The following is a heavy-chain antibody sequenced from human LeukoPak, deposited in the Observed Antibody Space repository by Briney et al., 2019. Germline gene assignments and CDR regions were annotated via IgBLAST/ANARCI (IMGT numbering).Heavy chain of an antibody. J-gene: IGHJ3*02. D-gene: IGHD2-21*01. CDR3: ARFVGPYCGGDCYDAFDI. Sequence: GESLKISCKGSGYSFTSYWIGWVRQMPGKGLEWMGIIYPGDSDTRYSPSFQGQVTISADKSISTAYLQWSSLKASDTAMYYCARFVGPYCGGDCYDAFDIWGQGTMVTVSS. CDR1: GYSFTSYW. V-gene: IGHV5-51*01. CDR2: IYPGDSDT.